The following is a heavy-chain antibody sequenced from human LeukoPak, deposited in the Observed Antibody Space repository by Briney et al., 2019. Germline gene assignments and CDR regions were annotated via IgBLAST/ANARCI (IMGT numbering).Heavy chain of an antibody. Sequence: PGGSLRLSCVGSGFTFSNYWMHWVRQVPGKGLVWVSRINTDGSGIVYADSVKGRFTVSRDNSRSTLYVQTNSLRADDTAVYYCVRSGYCSGGICFGDDYWGQGTLVTVSS. D-gene: IGHD2-15*01. CDR3: VRSGYCSGGICFGDDY. CDR1: GFTFSNYW. CDR2: INTDGSGI. V-gene: IGHV3-74*01. J-gene: IGHJ4*02.